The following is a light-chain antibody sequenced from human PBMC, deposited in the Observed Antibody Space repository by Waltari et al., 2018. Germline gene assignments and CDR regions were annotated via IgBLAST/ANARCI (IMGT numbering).Light chain of an antibody. CDR1: GEYSAYA. CDR3: QTWGTGIQV. Sequence: LVLTQSPSASASLGAQVKLTCSLPGEYSAYATAWHQQQPLKGPRYLMTVNSDGSHKKGDGISERFSGSSSDLDRYLIISRLQSDDEADYFCQTWGTGIQVFGSGTKLTVL. CDR2: VNSDGSH. V-gene: IGLV4-69*01. J-gene: IGLJ3*02.